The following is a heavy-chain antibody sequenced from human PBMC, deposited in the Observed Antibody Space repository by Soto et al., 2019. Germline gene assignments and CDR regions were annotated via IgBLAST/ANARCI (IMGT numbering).Heavy chain of an antibody. CDR1: GGTIGLGVYS. Sequence: SETLSLTCAVSGGTIGLGVYSWNWIRQPPGKGLEWIGYIYHIGSTYYNPSLRSRVTISLDRSKNQFSLMSRSVTAEDTAVYYCARGHTYDSSGQQRYPYFDYWGQGTLVTVSS. CDR3: ARGHTYDSSGQQRYPYFDY. D-gene: IGHD3-22*01. J-gene: IGHJ4*02. CDR2: IYHIGST. V-gene: IGHV4-30-2*01.